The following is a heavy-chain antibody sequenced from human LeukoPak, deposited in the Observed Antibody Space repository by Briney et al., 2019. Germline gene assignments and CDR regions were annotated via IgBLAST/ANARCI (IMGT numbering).Heavy chain of an antibody. Sequence: GGSLSLSCAASGFTFSNFAMSWARQAPGKGLEWVSALSGSGGSTYYADSVKGRFTISRDNSKNTLYLQMNSLRAEDTAVYYCAKDLHYYDTSGYRFIHYWRRGTLVTVSS. CDR1: GFTFSNFA. V-gene: IGHV3-23*01. J-gene: IGHJ4*02. CDR2: LSGSGGST. CDR3: AKDLHYYDTSGYRFIHY. D-gene: IGHD3-22*01.